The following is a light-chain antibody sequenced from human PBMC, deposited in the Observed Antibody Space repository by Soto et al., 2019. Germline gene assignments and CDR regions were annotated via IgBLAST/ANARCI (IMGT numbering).Light chain of an antibody. V-gene: IGLV1-40*01. Sequence: QSVLTQPPSVSGAPGQRVTISCTGTSSNIGAGYDVHWYQQIPGSAPKVLIYGNTNRPSGVPDRFLGSRSGTSASLAITGLQAEDEATYYCQSYDRGLSGSVFGGGTQLTVL. CDR1: SSNIGAGYD. CDR2: GNT. CDR3: QSYDRGLSGSV. J-gene: IGLJ3*02.